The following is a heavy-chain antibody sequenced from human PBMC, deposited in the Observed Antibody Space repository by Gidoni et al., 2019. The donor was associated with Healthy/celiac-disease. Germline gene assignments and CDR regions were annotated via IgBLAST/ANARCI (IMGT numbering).Heavy chain of an antibody. D-gene: IGHD4-17*01. Sequence: EVQLVESGGGLVQPGGSLRRSCAASGFTFSSYWMSWVRQAPGKGLEWVANIKQDGSEKYYVDSVKGRFTISRDNAKNSLYLQMNSLRAEDTAVYYCARDGPEGATTVVTPWYAFDIWGQGTMVTVSS. V-gene: IGHV3-7*03. J-gene: IGHJ3*02. CDR2: IKQDGSEK. CDR1: GFTFSSYW. CDR3: ARDGPEGATTVVTPWYAFDI.